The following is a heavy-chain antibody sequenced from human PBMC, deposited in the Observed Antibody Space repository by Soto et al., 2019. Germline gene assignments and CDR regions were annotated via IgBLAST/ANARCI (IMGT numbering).Heavy chain of an antibody. CDR3: ASWGRYCSGGSCYPTGSYYFDY. V-gene: IGHV1-69*13. CDR2: IIPIFGTA. D-gene: IGHD2-15*01. Sequence: SGKVSCKASGVTFSSYGISWVRQAPGQGLDWMRGIIPIFGTANYAQKFQGRVTITADESTSTAYMELSSLRSEDTAVYYCASWGRYCSGGSCYPTGSYYFDYWGQGTLVTVSS. J-gene: IGHJ4*02. CDR1: GVTFSSYG.